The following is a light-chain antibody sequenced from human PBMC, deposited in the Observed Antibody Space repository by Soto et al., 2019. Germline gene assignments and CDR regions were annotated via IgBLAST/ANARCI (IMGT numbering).Light chain of an antibody. CDR2: GAS. Sequence: EIVLTQSPGTLSLSPGERATLSCWASQSVTSTYLAWYQQKPGQAPRLLIYGASTRATGIPDRFSASGSGTDFTLTISRLEPEDFAVYYCQQHGSSPFTFGPGTKVEIK. J-gene: IGKJ3*01. CDR1: QSVTSTY. V-gene: IGKV3-20*01. CDR3: QQHGSSPFT.